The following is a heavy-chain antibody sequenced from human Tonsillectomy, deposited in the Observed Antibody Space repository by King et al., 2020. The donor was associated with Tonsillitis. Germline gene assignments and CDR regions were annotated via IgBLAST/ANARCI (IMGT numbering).Heavy chain of an antibody. J-gene: IGHJ5*02. CDR3: ARDSAGSYPYNWFDP. Sequence: VQLVESGGGLVKPGGSLRVSCAASGFTFNSHNMNWVRQAPGKGLEWVSSISATSSYIYYADSVKGRFTISRDNAKNSLYLQMNNLRADDTAVYYCARDSAGSYPYNWFDPWGQGTLVTVSS. CDR1: GFTFNSHN. V-gene: IGHV3-21*01. D-gene: IGHD1-26*01. CDR2: ISATSSYI.